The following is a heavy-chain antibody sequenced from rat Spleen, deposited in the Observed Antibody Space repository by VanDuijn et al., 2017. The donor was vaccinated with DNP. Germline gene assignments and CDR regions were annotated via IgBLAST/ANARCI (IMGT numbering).Heavy chain of an antibody. D-gene: IGHD4-3*01. CDR3: IRWNSGHFDY. V-gene: IGHV5-22*01. CDR2: IGTDGYAP. J-gene: IGHJ2*01. Sequence: EVQLVESGGGLVQPGRSLKLSCAASGFTFSDYYMAWVRQAPTKGLEWVAYIGTDGYAPYYGDSVKGRFTISRDNAKSTLYLQMNSLRSEDMATYYCIRWNSGHFDYWGQGVMVTVSS. CDR1: GFTFSDYY.